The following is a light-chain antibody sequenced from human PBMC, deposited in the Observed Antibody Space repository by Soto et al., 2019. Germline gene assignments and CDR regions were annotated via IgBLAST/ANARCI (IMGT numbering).Light chain of an antibody. V-gene: IGKV1-33*01. CDR2: DAS. J-gene: IGKJ3*01. CDR3: QQYDNLPPLVT. CDR1: QDISNY. Sequence: DIQMTQSPSSLSASVGDRVTITCQASQDISNYLNWYQQKPGKAPKLLIYDASNLETGVPSRFSGSGSGTDFTFTISSLQPEDFATYYCQQYDNLPPLVTFGPGTKVDIK.